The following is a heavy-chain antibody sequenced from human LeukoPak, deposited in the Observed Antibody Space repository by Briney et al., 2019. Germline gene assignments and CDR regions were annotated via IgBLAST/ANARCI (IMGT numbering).Heavy chain of an antibody. D-gene: IGHD3-3*01. CDR2: ISYDGSNK. CDR3: VRDVAYDFRNPYRYFQH. Sequence: GGSLRLSCAASGFTFSSYGMHWVRQAPGKGLEWVAVISYDGSNKYYADSVKGRFTISRDNAKSSLYLQMKSLRAEDTAVYYCVRDVAYDFRNPYRYFQHWGQGTLVTVSS. J-gene: IGHJ1*01. CDR1: GFTFSSYG. V-gene: IGHV3-30*03.